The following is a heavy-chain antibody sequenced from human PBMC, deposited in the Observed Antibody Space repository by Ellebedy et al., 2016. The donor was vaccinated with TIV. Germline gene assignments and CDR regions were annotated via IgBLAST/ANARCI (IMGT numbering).Heavy chain of an antibody. J-gene: IGHJ2*01. CDR2: IIPIFGTA. V-gene: IGHV1-69*13. D-gene: IGHD6-13*01. Sequence: SVKVSXKASRGTFSSYAISWVRQAPGQGLEWMGGIIPIFGTANYAQKFQGRVTITADESTSTAYMELSSLRSDDTAVYYCARDLGSQQLLDWYFDLWGRGTLVTVSS. CDR3: ARDLGSQQLLDWYFDL. CDR1: RGTFSSYA.